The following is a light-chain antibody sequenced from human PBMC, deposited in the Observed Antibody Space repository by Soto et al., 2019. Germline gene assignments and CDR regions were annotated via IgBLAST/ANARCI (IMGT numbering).Light chain of an antibody. CDR3: SSYTSSSTVV. CDR2: DVS. J-gene: IGLJ2*01. Sequence: QSALTQPASVSGSPGQSITISCTGTSSDVGGYNYVSWYQQRPGKAPKLMMYDVSNRPSGVSDRFSGSKSGNTASLTISGLQAEDEAEYYCSSYTSSSTVVFGGGTQLTVL. CDR1: SSDVGGYNY. V-gene: IGLV2-14*03.